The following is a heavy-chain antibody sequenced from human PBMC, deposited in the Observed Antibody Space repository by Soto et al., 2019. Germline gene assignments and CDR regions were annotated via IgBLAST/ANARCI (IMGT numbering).Heavy chain of an antibody. CDR1: GFTFSSYA. J-gene: IGHJ4*02. D-gene: IGHD6-13*01. Sequence: PGGSLRLSCAASGFTFSSYAMGWVRQAPGKGLEWVSAISGSGGSTYYADSVKGRFTISRDNSKNTLYLQMNSLRAEDTAVYYCAKDYSSSWYPFDYGGQGTLVTVSS. CDR3: AKDYSSSWYPFDY. CDR2: ISGSGGST. V-gene: IGHV3-23*01.